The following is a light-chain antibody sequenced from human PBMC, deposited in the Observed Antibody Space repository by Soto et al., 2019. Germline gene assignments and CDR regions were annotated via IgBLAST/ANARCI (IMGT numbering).Light chain of an antibody. CDR3: SSYAGSNNLV. Sequence: QSALTQPASVSGSPGQSITISCSGTSSDVGGYKYVSWYQQHPGKAPKLMIYEVSRRPFGVPDRFSGSKSGNTASLTVSGLQAEDEADYYCSSYAGSNNLVFGGGTKLTVL. CDR1: SSDVGGYKY. J-gene: IGLJ3*02. CDR2: EVS. V-gene: IGLV2-8*01.